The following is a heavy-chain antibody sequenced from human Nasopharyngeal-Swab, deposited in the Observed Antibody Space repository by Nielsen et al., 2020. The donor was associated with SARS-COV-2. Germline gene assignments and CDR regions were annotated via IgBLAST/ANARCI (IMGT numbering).Heavy chain of an antibody. V-gene: IGHV3-21*01. J-gene: IGHJ6*02. CDR2: ISSSSSYI. Sequence: GSLRLSCAASGFTFNNYNFNWVRQAPGKGLEWVSSISSSSSYIYYADSVKGRFTISRDNAKNSLYLQMNSLRAEDMAVYYCARDGLDYDFWSAYFMDVWGQGTTVTVSS. D-gene: IGHD3-3*01. CDR3: ARDGLDYDFWSAYFMDV. CDR1: GFTFNNYN.